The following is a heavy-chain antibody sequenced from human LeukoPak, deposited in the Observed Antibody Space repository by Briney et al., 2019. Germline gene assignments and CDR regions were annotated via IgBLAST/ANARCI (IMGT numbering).Heavy chain of an antibody. J-gene: IGHJ2*01. CDR1: GFTFNSYG. Sequence: GGSLRLSCAASGFTFNSYGMHWVRQAPGKGLEWVAFIRYDGSNKYYADSVKGRFTISRDNSKNTLYLQMNSLRAEDTAVYYCAKDPLTASAGWYFDLWGRGTLVTVSS. CDR3: AKDPLTASAGWYFDL. CDR2: IRYDGSNK. D-gene: IGHD2-21*02. V-gene: IGHV3-30*02.